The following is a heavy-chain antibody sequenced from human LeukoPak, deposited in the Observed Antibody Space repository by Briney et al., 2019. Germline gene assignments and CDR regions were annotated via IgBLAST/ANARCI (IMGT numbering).Heavy chain of an antibody. CDR2: IGISSGPL. D-gene: IGHD3-10*01. CDR1: GFTFNNYV. J-gene: IGHJ4*02. Sequence: GGSLRLSCAASGFTFNNYVMNWVRQTPGGRLEWVSFIGISSGPLLYADSVKGRFTISRDNAKASVYLQMNRLRAEDTAVYYCARAKGYTSSYSFDYWGQGILVTVSS. CDR3: ARAKGYTSSYSFDY. V-gene: IGHV3-48*04.